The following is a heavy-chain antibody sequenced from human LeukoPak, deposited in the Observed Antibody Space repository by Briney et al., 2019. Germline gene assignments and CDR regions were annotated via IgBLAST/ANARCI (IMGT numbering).Heavy chain of an antibody. Sequence: GGSPRLSCAASGFTFNNYAMNWVRRAPGKGLEWVPGISGSGGSPYYADSVKGRFTISRDNSKNTLYLQMNSLRAEDTAVYYCAKGLYSSGWYEIDYWGQGTLVTVSS. CDR2: ISGSGGSP. D-gene: IGHD6-13*01. J-gene: IGHJ4*02. CDR3: AKGLYSSGWYEIDY. V-gene: IGHV3-23*01. CDR1: GFTFNNYA.